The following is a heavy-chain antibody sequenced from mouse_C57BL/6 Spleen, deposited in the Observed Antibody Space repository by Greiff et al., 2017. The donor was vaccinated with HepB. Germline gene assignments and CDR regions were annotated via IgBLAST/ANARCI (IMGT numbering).Heavy chain of an antibody. CDR1: GFTFSSYA. J-gene: IGHJ2*01. Sequence: DVMLVESGGGLVKPGGSLKLSCAASGFTFSSYAMSWVRQTPEKRLEWVATISDGGSYTYYPDNVKGRFTISRDNAKNNLYLQMSHLKSEDTAMYYCARDSSGYSYYFDYWGQGTTLTVSS. CDR2: ISDGGSYT. D-gene: IGHD3-2*02. V-gene: IGHV5-4*01. CDR3: ARDSSGYSYYFDY.